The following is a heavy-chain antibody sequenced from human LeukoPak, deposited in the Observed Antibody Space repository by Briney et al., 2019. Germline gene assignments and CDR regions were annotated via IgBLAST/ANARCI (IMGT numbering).Heavy chain of an antibody. CDR1: GFTVSSNY. CDR3: ARFLVVTTGDY. J-gene: IGHJ4*02. Sequence: GGSLRLSCAASGFTVSSNYMSWVRLAPGKGLEWVSVIYSGGSTYYADSVKGRFTISRDNSKNTLYLQMNSLRAEDTAVYYCARFLVVTTGDYWGQGTLVTVSS. V-gene: IGHV3-53*01. D-gene: IGHD2-21*02. CDR2: IYSGGST.